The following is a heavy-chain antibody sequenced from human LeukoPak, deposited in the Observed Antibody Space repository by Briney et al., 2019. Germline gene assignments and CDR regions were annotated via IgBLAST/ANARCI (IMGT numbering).Heavy chain of an antibody. V-gene: IGHV3-48*01. CDR3: AKSMAYSSSWYYFDY. CDR2: ISSSSSTI. D-gene: IGHD6-13*01. Sequence: GGSLRLSCAASGFTFSTYSMNWVRQVPGKGLEWVSYISSSSSTIYYADSVKGRFTISRDNAKNSLYLQMNSLRAEDTAVYYCAKSMAYSSSWYYFDYWGQGTLVTVSS. J-gene: IGHJ4*02. CDR1: GFTFSTYS.